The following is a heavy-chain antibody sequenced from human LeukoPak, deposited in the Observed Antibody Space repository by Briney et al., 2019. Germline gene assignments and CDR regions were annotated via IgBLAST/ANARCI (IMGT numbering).Heavy chain of an antibody. CDR3: ARVGVAAALDAFDI. J-gene: IGHJ3*02. D-gene: IGHD6-13*01. V-gene: IGHV3-7*01. CDR2: INQDGSEK. CDR1: EFTFNTYW. Sequence: GGSLRLPCAASEFTFNTYWMIWVRQAPGKGLEWVANINQDGSEKYYVDSVKGRFTISRDNAKNSLYLQMNSLRAEDTAVYYCARVGVAAALDAFDIWGQGTMVTVSS.